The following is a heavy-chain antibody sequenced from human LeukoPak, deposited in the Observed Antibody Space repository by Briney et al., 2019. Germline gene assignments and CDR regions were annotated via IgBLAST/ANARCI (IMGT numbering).Heavy chain of an antibody. CDR1: GGSFSIYY. CDR3: ARSTYYYDSSGYYPPDY. J-gene: IGHJ4*02. CDR2: IYTSGST. Sequence: PSETLSLTCTVSGGSFSIYYWSWIRQPAGKGLEWIGRIYTSGSTNYNPSLKSRVTISVDTSKNQFSLKLSSVTAADTAVYYCARSTYYYDSSGYYPPDYWGQGTLVTVSS. V-gene: IGHV4-4*07. D-gene: IGHD3-22*01.